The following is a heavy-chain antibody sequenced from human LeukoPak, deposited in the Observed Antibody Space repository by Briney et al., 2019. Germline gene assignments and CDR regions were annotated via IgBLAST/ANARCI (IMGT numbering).Heavy chain of an antibody. V-gene: IGHV1-18*01. J-gene: IGHJ6*02. D-gene: IGHD4-17*01. CDR2: ISALNGNT. CDR1: GYIFTSYG. Sequence: ASVTVSCKASGYIFTSYGFAWVRQAPGQGLEWMGWISALNGNTNYAQKFQGRVTITADESTSTAYMELSSLRSEDTAVYYCARDDYGDYVGYYYYYGMDVWGQGTTVTVSS. CDR3: ARDDYGDYVGYYYYYGMDV.